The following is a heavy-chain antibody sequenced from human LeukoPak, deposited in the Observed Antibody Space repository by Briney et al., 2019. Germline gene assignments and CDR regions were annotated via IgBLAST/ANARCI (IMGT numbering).Heavy chain of an antibody. V-gene: IGHV3-66*01. J-gene: IGHJ4*02. D-gene: IGHD3-22*01. CDR1: GFTFSSYS. Sequence: PGGSLRLSCAASGFTFSSYSMNWVRQAPGKGLEWVSVIYSGGSTYYADSVKGRFTISRDNSKNTLYLQMNSLRAEDTAVYYCAGGEYYYDSSGYFDYWGQGTLVTVSS. CDR2: IYSGGST. CDR3: AGGEYYYDSSGYFDY.